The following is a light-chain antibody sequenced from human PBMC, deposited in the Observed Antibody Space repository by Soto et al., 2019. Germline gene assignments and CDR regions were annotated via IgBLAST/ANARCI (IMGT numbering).Light chain of an antibody. V-gene: IGLV2-8*01. CDR2: EVS. Sequence: QSVLTQPPSASGSPGQSVTIYCTGTSSDVGGYNYVSWYQQHPGKAPKLMIYEVSKRPSGVPDRFSGSKSGNTASLTVSGLQAEDEADYYCSSYAGSKGVFGGGTKLTVL. CDR3: SSYAGSKGV. CDR1: SSDVGGYNY. J-gene: IGLJ2*01.